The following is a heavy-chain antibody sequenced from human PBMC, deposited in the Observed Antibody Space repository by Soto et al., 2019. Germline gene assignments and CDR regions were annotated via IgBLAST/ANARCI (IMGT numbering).Heavy chain of an antibody. V-gene: IGHV3-11*01. CDR3: ARGTGELDY. CDR2: ISGSGSNI. CDR1: GFTLSVYY. Sequence: GGSLRLSCAASGFTLSVYYMSWIRQAPGKGLEWVSYISGSGSNIYYADSVKGRFTVSRDNARNSLYLQMNSLRADDTAVYYCARGTGELDYWGQGTLVTVSS. D-gene: IGHD3-16*01. J-gene: IGHJ4*02.